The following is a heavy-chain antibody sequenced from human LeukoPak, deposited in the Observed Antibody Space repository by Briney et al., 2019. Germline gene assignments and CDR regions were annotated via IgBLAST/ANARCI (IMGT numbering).Heavy chain of an antibody. CDR3: ARDIVGATTSDY. CDR1: GLTFSDYY. J-gene: IGHJ4*02. CDR2: ISSSCTAI. Sequence: PGGSLRLSCAASGLTFSDYYMSWIRQAPGKGLEWGSYISSSCTAIYYADSVKGRFTISRDNAKNSLYLQMNSLRAEDTAVYYCARDIVGATTSDYWGQGTLVTVSS. V-gene: IGHV3-11*04. D-gene: IGHD1-26*01.